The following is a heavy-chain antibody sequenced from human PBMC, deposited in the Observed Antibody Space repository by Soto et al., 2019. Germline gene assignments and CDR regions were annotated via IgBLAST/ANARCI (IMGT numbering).Heavy chain of an antibody. Sequence: QVQLQESGPGLVKPSETLSLTCTVSGGFISSYYWSWIRQPPGKGLEWIGYIYYSGSTNYNPSLKSRVTIAVDTSKNQFSLKLSSVTAADTALYYCAGTSSGWPPFDYWGQGILVTGSS. CDR1: GGFISSYY. J-gene: IGHJ4*02. D-gene: IGHD6-19*01. V-gene: IGHV4-59*08. CDR2: IYYSGST. CDR3: AGTSSGWPPFDY.